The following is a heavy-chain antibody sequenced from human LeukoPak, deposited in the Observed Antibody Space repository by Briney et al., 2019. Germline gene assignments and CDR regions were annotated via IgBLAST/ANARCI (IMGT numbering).Heavy chain of an antibody. Sequence: ASVKVSCMASGYTFTGFHIHWVRQAPGQGLEWMGLINPNSGGTNYAQKFQGRVTMTRDTSISTAYMELIRLRSDDTAVYYCAKEGTGIDYWGQGTLVTVSS. CDR2: INPNSGGT. CDR1: GYTFTGFH. D-gene: IGHD3/OR15-3a*01. CDR3: AKEGTGIDY. J-gene: IGHJ4*02. V-gene: IGHV1-2*02.